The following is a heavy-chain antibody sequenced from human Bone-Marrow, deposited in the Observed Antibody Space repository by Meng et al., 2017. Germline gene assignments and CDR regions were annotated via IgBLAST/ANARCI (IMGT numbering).Heavy chain of an antibody. CDR3: ARAPGGYYDILTGYYGPYYFDY. CDR2: IIPILGIA. V-gene: IGHV1-69*04. D-gene: IGHD3-9*01. CDR1: GYTFTGYY. J-gene: IGHJ4*02. Sequence: SVKVSCKASGYTFTGYYMHWVRQAPGQGLEWMGRIIPILGIANYAQKFQGRVTITADKSTSTAYMELSSLRSEDTAVYYCARAPGGYYDILTGYYGPYYFDYWGQGTLVTVSS.